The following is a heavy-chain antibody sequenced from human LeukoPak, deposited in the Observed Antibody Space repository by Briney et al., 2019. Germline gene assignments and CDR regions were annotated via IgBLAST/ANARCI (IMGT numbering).Heavy chain of an antibody. J-gene: IGHJ4*02. D-gene: IGHD3-3*01. CDR2: IHTSGST. Sequence: PSETLSLTCTVSGGSTSNYFCTWLRQSAGKGLEWIGRIHTSGSTNYNPSLKSRVSMSVDTSKNQFSLKLSSVTAAGTAVYYCARDPEGHGYYFDYWGQGALVTVSS. V-gene: IGHV4-4*07. CDR3: ARDPEGHGYYFDY. CDR1: GGSTSNYF.